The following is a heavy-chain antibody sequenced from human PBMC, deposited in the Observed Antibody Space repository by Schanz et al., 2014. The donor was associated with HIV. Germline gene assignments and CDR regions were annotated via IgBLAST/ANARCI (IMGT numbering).Heavy chain of an antibody. Sequence: QVQPVESGGGVVQPGRSQRLSCAASGFTFSSYSLNWVRQAPGKGLEWVSIISGGGGKTYYADSVKGRFTISRDNSKKTLYLQMNSLRAEDTAVYYCARRDYGDYYYYYGMDVWGQGTLVTVSS. D-gene: IGHD4-17*01. CDR2: ISGGGGKT. CDR1: GFTFSSYS. V-gene: IGHV3-33*08. J-gene: IGHJ6*02. CDR3: ARRDYGDYYYYYGMDV.